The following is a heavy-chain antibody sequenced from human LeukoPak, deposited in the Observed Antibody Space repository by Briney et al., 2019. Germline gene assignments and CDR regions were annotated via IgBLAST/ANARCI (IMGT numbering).Heavy chain of an antibody. Sequence: GGSLRLSCAASGLTFNTFWMTWVLQAPGKGLEWVSYISRSSSTIYYADSVKGRFTISRDKAKNSLYLQMNSLRAGDTAVYYCARDIDQRGDAFDIWGQGTMVSVSS. V-gene: IGHV3-48*01. J-gene: IGHJ3*02. CDR2: ISRSSSTI. D-gene: IGHD3-10*01. CDR3: ARDIDQRGDAFDI. CDR1: GLTFNTFW.